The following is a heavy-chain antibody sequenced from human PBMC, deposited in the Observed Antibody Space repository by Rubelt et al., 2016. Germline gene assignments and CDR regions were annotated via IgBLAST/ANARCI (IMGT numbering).Heavy chain of an antibody. CDR3: AREAYSGRYPLIDY. D-gene: IGHD1-26*01. V-gene: IGHV1-18*01. CDR2: ISAYNGNT. J-gene: IGHJ4*02. Sequence: QVQLVQSGAEVKKPGASVKVSCKASGYTFTTYGINWVRQAPGQGLEWMGWISAYNGNTNHAQKRQGRVTMTTDASTSTAYMELRSLRSDDTAVYYCAREAYSGRYPLIDYWGQGTLVTVSS. CDR1: GYTFTTYG.